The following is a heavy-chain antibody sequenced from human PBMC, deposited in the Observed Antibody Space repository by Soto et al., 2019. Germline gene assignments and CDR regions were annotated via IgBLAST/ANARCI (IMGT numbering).Heavy chain of an antibody. Sequence: QVQLVESGGGVVQPGRSLRLSCAASGVSCRDYAMYWVRQAPGKGLEWVAVISDDGGNKYHADSVKGRFTISRDNSRTTLYLHMDSLRPADTAVYYCARDGAPSHWVMDVCGQGTTVTVSS. J-gene: IGHJ6*02. CDR1: GVSCRDYA. CDR2: ISDDGGNK. D-gene: IGHD1-26*01. V-gene: IGHV3-30-3*01. CDR3: ARDGAPSHWVMDV.